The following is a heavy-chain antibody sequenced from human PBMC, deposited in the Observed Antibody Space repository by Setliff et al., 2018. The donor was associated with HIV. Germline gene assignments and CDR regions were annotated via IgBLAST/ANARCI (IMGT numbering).Heavy chain of an antibody. V-gene: IGHV4-34*01. Sequence: SETLSLTCAVYGGPLSGHYWSWIRQPPGQGLEWIGETSHSGKTKHNPSLKSRVTMSLDTSKNQFSLKLTSVTAADTAVYYCARGGTSSNWFDPWGQGTLVTVSS. J-gene: IGHJ5*02. D-gene: IGHD2-8*01. CDR2: TSHSGKT. CDR1: GGPLSGHY. CDR3: ARGGTSSNWFDP.